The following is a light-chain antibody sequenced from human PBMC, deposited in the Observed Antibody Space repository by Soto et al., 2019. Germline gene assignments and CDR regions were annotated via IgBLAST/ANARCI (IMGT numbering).Light chain of an antibody. J-gene: IGKJ4*01. CDR1: QGISSY. CDR2: AAS. Sequence: AIRMTQSPSSLSASTGGRVTITCRASQGISSYLAWYQQKPGKAPKLLIYAASTLQSGVPSRFSGSGSGTDFTLTISSLQPEDFATYYCQQANSFPLTFGGGTKV. CDR3: QQANSFPLT. V-gene: IGKV1-8*01.